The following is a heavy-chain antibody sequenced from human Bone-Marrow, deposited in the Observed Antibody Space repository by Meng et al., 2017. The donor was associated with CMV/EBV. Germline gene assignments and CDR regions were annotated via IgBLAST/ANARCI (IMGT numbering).Heavy chain of an antibody. D-gene: IGHD1-7*01. CDR2: IYYSGGT. CDR1: GGSISSGGYY. Sequence: SGGSISSGGYYWSWIRKHPGKGLEWIGYIYYSGGTYCNPYLKSRVTISVDTSKNQFSLKLSSVTAADTAVYYCARAKLNYYYYGMDVWGQGTTVTVSS. J-gene: IGHJ6*02. V-gene: IGHV4-31*02. CDR3: ARAKLNYYYYGMDV.